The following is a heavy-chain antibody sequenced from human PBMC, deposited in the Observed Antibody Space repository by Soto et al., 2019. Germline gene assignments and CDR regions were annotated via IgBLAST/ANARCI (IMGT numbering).Heavy chain of an antibody. CDR3: ARHWNYDKGWFDP. CDR2: ISDSGST. V-gene: IGHV4-59*08. J-gene: IGHJ5*02. D-gene: IGHD1-7*01. Sequence: SETLSLTCTVSGGSISGYYWSWIRQPPGKGLEWIGYISDSGSTDYNPSLKSRVTISVDTSKNQFSLKLYSVTAADTAVYYCARHWNYDKGWFDPWGQGTLVTVSS. CDR1: GGSISGYY.